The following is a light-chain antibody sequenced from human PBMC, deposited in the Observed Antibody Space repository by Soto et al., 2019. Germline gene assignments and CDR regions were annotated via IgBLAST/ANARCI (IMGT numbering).Light chain of an antibody. V-gene: IGLV2-23*01. CDR1: SSVFGSYNL. Sequence: SVLARAASVSGAPGQAVTLSRPGTSSVFGSYNLVSWYQQHPGKAPKLMIYEGSKRPSGVSNRFSGSKSGNTASLTISGLQAEDEADYYCCSYAGSSTLCVFGTGTKVTVL. CDR2: EGS. J-gene: IGLJ1*01. CDR3: CSYAGSSTLCV.